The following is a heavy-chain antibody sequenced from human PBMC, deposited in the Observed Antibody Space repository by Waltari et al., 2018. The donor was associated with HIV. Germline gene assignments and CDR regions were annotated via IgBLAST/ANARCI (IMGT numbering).Heavy chain of an antibody. CDR2: IYSGGST. CDR1: GFDARSTY. V-gene: IGHV3-66*01. CDR3: ARDSAADGMDV. J-gene: IGHJ6*02. Sequence: EVQLVESGGGLVKPGGSLRLSCAASGFDARSTYTSGVSQAPGKGLEWVSVIYSGGSTYYADSVKGRFTISRDNSKNTLYLQMNSLRAEDTAVYYCARDSAADGMDVWGQGTTVTVSS. D-gene: IGHD6-13*01.